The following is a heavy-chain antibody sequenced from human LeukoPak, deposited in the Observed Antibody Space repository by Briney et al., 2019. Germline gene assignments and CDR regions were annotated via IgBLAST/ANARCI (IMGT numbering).Heavy chain of an antibody. CDR2: INHSGST. V-gene: IGHV4-34*01. D-gene: IGHD3-22*01. Sequence: PSETLSLTCAVYGGSFSGYYWSWIRQPPGKGLEWVGEINHSGSTNYNPSLKRRVTISVDTSKNQFSLKLSSVTAADTAVYYCARVGSGYRPNFSQYFQHWGQGTLVTVSS. CDR3: ARVGSGYRPNFSQYFQH. CDR1: GGSFSGYY. J-gene: IGHJ1*01.